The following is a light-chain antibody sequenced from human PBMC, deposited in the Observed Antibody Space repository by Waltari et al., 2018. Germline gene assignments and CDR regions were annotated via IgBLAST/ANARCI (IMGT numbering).Light chain of an antibody. J-gene: IGLJ2*01. Sequence: QSALTQPASVSGSPGQSITISGTGTSSDVGGYNHVSWYQKHPGKAPKLLFYDVSNRPSGVSNRFSASKSGNTASLIISGLQAEDEADYYCSSYTRRTTLLLIFGGVTKLTVL. V-gene: IGLV2-14*03. CDR1: SSDVGGYNH. CDR2: DVS. CDR3: SSYTRRTTLLLI.